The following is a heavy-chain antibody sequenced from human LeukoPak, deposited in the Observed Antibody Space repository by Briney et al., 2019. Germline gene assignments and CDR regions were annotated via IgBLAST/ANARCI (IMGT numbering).Heavy chain of an antibody. Sequence: GGSLRLSCAASGFTFSSYSMNWVRQAPGKGLEWVSGISWNSGSIGYADSVKGRFTISRDNAKNSLYLQMNSLRAEDTALYYCAKFGVAGSLDHKTQGYWYFDLWGRGTLVTVSS. D-gene: IGHD6-19*01. V-gene: IGHV3-9*01. CDR3: AKFGVAGSLDHKTQGYWYFDL. J-gene: IGHJ2*01. CDR1: GFTFSSYS. CDR2: ISWNSGSI.